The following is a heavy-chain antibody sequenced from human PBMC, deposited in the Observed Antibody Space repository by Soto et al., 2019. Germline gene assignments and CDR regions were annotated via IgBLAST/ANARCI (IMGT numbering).Heavy chain of an antibody. D-gene: IGHD2-15*01. CDR1: GFTFSSYG. CDR3: ARENLHCSGVRCYSGGDDAFDI. CDR2: IWYDGSNK. V-gene: IGHV3-33*01. Sequence: PRGSLRLSCAASGFTFSSYGMHWVRQAPGKGLEWVAVIWYDGSNKYYADSVKGRFTISRDNSKNTLYLQMNSLRAEDTAVYYCARENLHCSGVRCYSGGDDAFDIWGQEQMVPVSS. J-gene: IGHJ3*02.